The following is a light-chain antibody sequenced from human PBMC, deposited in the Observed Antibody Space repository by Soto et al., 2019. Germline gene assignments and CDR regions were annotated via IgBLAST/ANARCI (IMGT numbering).Light chain of an antibody. J-gene: IGKJ3*01. CDR3: QQHDSYSLS. CDR2: KAS. CDR1: QSISSW. Sequence: DIQMTQSPSTLSASVGDRVTITCRASQSISSWLAWYQQKPGKAPKLLIYKASTLDSGVPSRFSGSGSGTDFTLTISSLQPDDFATYYCQQHDSYSLSFGPGTKVEIK. V-gene: IGKV1-5*03.